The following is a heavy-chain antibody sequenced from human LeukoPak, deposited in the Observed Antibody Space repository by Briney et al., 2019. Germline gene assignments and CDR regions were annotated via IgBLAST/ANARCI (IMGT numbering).Heavy chain of an antibody. J-gene: IGHJ6*02. V-gene: IGHV1-46*01. D-gene: IGHD6-6*01. CDR1: GYTFTTYS. Sequence: ASVKVSCKASGYTFTTYSMHWVRQAPGQGLEWMAIIHLSGGSVDYTQKFQGRVTVTRDTSTSTVYMEVNSLRAEDTAVYYCARDTPHSSSVSYYYYYGMDVWGQGTTVTVSS. CDR3: ARDTPHSSSVSYYYYYGMDV. CDR2: IHLSGGSV.